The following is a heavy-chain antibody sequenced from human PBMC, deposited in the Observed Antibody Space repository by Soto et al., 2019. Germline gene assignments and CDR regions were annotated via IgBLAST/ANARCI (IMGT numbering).Heavy chain of an antibody. J-gene: IGHJ6*02. CDR3: ARERGSGSYYKVGYYYYGTDV. V-gene: IGHV1-69*01. Sequence: QVQLVQSGAEVKMPGSSVKVSCKASGGTFSDHAISWVRQAPGQGLEWMGGIIPIFGTVNYAQKFQGRVTITADESTSTAYMGLSSLRSEDMAVYYCARERGSGSYYKVGYYYYGTDVWGQGTTVTVS. D-gene: IGHD3-10*01. CDR2: IIPIFGTV. CDR1: GGTFSDHA.